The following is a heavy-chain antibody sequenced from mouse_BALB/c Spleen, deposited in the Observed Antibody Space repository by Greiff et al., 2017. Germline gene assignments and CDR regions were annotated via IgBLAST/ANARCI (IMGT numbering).Heavy chain of an antibody. CDR2: ISSGGST. Sequence: EVQGVESGGGLVKPGGSLKLSCAASGFTFSSYAMSWVRQTPEKRLEWVASISSGGSTYYPDSVKGRFTISRDNARNILYLQMSSLRSEDTAMYYCAGEGGNYVRFAYWGQGTLVTVSA. CDR3: AGEGGNYVRFAY. J-gene: IGHJ3*01. D-gene: IGHD2-1*01. CDR1: GFTFSSYA. V-gene: IGHV5-6-5*01.